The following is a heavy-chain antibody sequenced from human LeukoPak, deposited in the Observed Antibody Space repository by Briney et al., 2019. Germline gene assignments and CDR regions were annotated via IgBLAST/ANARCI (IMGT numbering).Heavy chain of an antibody. CDR3: ARYASDLAVAGTLDY. CDR2: IKQDGSEK. J-gene: IGHJ4*02. CDR1: GFTFSSYW. D-gene: IGHD6-19*01. Sequence: GGSLRLSCAAPGFTFSSYWMSWVRQAPGKGVEWVANIKQDGSEKYYVDSVKGRFTISRDNAKNSLYLQMNSLRAEDTAVYYCARYASDLAVAGTLDYWGQGTLVTVSS. V-gene: IGHV3-7*01.